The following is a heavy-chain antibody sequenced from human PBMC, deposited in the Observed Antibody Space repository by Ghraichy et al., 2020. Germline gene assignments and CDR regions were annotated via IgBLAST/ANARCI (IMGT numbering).Heavy chain of an antibody. CDR2: IWNDGSQK. CDR1: GFPFSGHA. CDR3: ARDLGTSTWPLNWIDP. Sequence: GGSLRLSCAASGFPFSGHAMHWVRQAPGKALEWVAVIWNDGSQKEYGDFVKGRFTISRDNSKNTVSLQMNSLRDEDTAVYYGARDLGTSTWPLNWIDPWGQGTLVTVSS. D-gene: IGHD1-1*01. V-gene: IGHV3-33*01. J-gene: IGHJ5*02.